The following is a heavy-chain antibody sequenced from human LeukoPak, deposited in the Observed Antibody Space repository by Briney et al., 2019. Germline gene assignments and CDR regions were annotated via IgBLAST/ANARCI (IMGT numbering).Heavy chain of an antibody. J-gene: IGHJ4*02. V-gene: IGHV4-59*08. CDR2: IYYSGST. Sequence: SETLSLTCTVSGGSIRSYYWSWIRQPPGKGLEWIGYIYYSGSTNYNPSLKSRVTISVDTSKNQFSLKLSSVAAADTAVYYCARHDAAAYRGYFDYWGQGTLVTVSS. CDR1: GGSIRSYY. CDR3: ARHDAAAYRGYFDY. D-gene: IGHD6-13*01.